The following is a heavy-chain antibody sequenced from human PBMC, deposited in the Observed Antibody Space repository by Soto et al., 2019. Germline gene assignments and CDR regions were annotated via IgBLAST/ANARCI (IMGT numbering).Heavy chain of an antibody. Sequence: QITLKESGPTLVKPTQTLTLTCAFSGLSLTTNGLSVGWVRQPPGKALEWLALIYWDDDKRYSPSLKSRLTIPRDSSKHQVVLTMTNMDPVDTATYYCAHSSTDLNHAMDVWGQGTTVSVSS. J-gene: IGHJ6*02. CDR3: AHSSTDLNHAMDV. CDR1: GLSLTTNGLS. D-gene: IGHD3-3*01. CDR2: IYWDDDK. V-gene: IGHV2-5*02.